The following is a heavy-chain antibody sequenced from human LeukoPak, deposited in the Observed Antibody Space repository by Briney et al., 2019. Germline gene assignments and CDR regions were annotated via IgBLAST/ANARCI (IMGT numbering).Heavy chain of an antibody. V-gene: IGHV3-30*02. D-gene: IGHD7-27*01. CDR3: AKTNTELGKNWFDP. Sequence: GGSLRLSCAASGFTFSSYAMSWVRQAPGKGLEWVSFIRNDGTDKSYAASVKGRFTISRDNSKNTMYLQMNSLRGEDTAVYYCAKTNTELGKNWFDPWGQGTLVTVSS. CDR2: IRNDGTDK. CDR1: GFTFSSYA. J-gene: IGHJ5*02.